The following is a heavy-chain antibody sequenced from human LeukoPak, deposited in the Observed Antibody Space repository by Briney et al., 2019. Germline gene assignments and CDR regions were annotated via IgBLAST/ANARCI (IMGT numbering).Heavy chain of an antibody. J-gene: IGHJ5*02. D-gene: IGHD3-3*01. CDR1: GGTFSSYA. Sequence: SVKVSCKASGGTFSSYAISWVRQAPGQGLEWMGGIIPIFGTANYAQKFQGRVTITADESTSTAYMELSSLGSEDTAVYYCARDQALYDFWSGYKENWFDPWGQGTLVTVSS. V-gene: IGHV1-69*13. CDR2: IIPIFGTA. CDR3: ARDQALYDFWSGYKENWFDP.